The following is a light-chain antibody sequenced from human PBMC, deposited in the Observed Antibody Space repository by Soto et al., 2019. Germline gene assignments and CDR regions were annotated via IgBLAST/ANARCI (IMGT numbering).Light chain of an antibody. V-gene: IGKV3-11*01. CDR2: DAS. CDR1: QSVSSY. J-gene: IGKJ2*01. Sequence: EIVLTQSPATLSLSPGERATHSCRASQSVSSYLAWYQQKPGQAPSLLIYDASNRATGIPARFSGSGSGTDFTLTISSLEPEDFAVYYCQPRSNWLMYTFGQGTKLEIK. CDR3: QPRSNWLMYT.